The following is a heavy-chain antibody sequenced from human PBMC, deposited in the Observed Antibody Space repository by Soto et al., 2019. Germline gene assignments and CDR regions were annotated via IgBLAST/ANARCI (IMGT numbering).Heavy chain of an antibody. V-gene: IGHV3-23*01. J-gene: IGHJ4*02. CDR1: GFSFSSYG. CDR2: ISGRGDST. CDR3: AKRDVVATIAHFDY. D-gene: IGHD5-12*01. Sequence: GGSLRLSCAASGFSFSSYGMSWVRQAPGKGLEWVSTISGRGDSTSYADSVKGRFTISRDNSKSTLYLQMSGLRAEDTAVYYCAKRDVVATIAHFDYWGQGTPVTVSS.